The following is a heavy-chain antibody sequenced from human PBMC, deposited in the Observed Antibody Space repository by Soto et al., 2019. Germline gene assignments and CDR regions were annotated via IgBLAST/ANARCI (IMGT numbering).Heavy chain of an antibody. V-gene: IGHV3-66*01. CDR2: IYSGGST. CDR1: GFTVSSNY. Sequence: GGSLRLSCAASGFTVSSNYMSWVRQAPGKGLEWVSVIYSGGSTYYADSVKGRFTISRDNSKNTLYLQMNSLRAEDTAVYYCARDRLGYCSGGSCYFHYFDYWGQGTLVTVSS. CDR3: ARDRLGYCSGGSCYFHYFDY. J-gene: IGHJ4*02. D-gene: IGHD2-15*01.